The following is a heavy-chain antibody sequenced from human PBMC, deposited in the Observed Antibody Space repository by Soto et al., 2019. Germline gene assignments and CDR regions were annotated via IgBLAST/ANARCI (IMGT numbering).Heavy chain of an antibody. CDR3: ALTGEYYDILTGYQTRAFDI. Sequence: QITLKESGPTLVKPTQTLTLTCTFSGFSLSTSGVGVGWIRQPPGKALEWLALIYWDDDKRYSPSLKSRLTITKDPSKNQVVLTMTNMDPVDTATYYCALTGEYYDILTGYQTRAFDIWGQGTMVTVSS. J-gene: IGHJ3*02. CDR1: GFSLSTSGVG. V-gene: IGHV2-5*02. CDR2: IYWDDDK. D-gene: IGHD3-9*01.